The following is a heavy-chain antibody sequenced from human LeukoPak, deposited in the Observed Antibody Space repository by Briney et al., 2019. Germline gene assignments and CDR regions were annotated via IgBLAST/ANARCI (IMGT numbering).Heavy chain of an antibody. CDR2: TYSNGRT. CDR1: GFTVSSNY. Sequence: GGSLRLSCAASGFTVSSNYMSWVRQAPGKGLEWVSVTYSNGRTYYADSVKGRFTISRDISKNTLYLQMNSLRGEDTAVYYCATPVPHGSDPSLYYYYMDVWGKGTTVTISS. V-gene: IGHV3-53*01. D-gene: IGHD3-10*01. CDR3: ATPVPHGSDPSLYYYYMDV. J-gene: IGHJ6*03.